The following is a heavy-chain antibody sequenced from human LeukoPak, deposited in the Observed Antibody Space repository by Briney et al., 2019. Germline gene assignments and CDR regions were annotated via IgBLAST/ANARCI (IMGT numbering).Heavy chain of an antibody. V-gene: IGHV4-38-2*01. J-gene: IGHJ4*02. D-gene: IGHD3-9*01. CDR1: GYSISSGYY. CDR3: ARHGNYDILTGRFFDY. Sequence: SETLSLTCAVSGYSISSGYYCGWIRQPPGKGLEWIGSIYHSGSTYYNPSLKSRVTISVDTSKNQFSLKLSSVTAADTAVYYCARHGNYDILTGRFFDYWGQGTLVTVSS. CDR2: IYHSGST.